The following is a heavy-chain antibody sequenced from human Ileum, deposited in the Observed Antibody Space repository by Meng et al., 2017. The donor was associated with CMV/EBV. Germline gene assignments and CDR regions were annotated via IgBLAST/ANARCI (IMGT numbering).Heavy chain of an antibody. V-gene: IGHV3-11*01. J-gene: IGHJ4*02. CDR3: VSPPVGG. CDR1: GFTFSASQ. CDR2: ISPSGSSI. Sequence: SLRLSCAASGFTFSASQLSWISQTPGKALEWVAYISPSGSSIFYADSVKGRFTISRDNGKNALFLQLSSLRHEDTAFYYCVSPPVGGWGLGTLVTVSS. D-gene: IGHD3-16*01.